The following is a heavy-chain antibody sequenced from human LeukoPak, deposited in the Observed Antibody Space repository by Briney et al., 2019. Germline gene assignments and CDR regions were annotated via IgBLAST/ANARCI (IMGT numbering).Heavy chain of an antibody. V-gene: IGHV4-38-2*02. CDR2: INHSGST. D-gene: IGHD6-13*01. CDR3: ATSSSWSRWFDP. Sequence: SETLSLTCTVSGYSISSGYYWGWIRQPPGKGLEWIGEINHSGSTNYNPSLKSRVTISVDTSKNQFSLKLSSVTAADTAVYYCATSSSWSRWFDPWGQGTLVTVSS. CDR1: GYSISSGYY. J-gene: IGHJ5*02.